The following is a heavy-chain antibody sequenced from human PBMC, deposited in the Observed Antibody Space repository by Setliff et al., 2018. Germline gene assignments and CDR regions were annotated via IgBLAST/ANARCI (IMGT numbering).Heavy chain of an antibody. J-gene: IGHJ4*02. CDR2: ISTSSTII. D-gene: IGHD6-6*01. CDR1: GDSMSNFF. V-gene: IGHV3-11*04. Sequence: LSLTCSVTGDSMSNFFWSWIRQPPGKGLEWISYISTSSTIIYYADSVKGRFTISRDNSKNTLYLQMNSLRAEDTAVYYCLLVKGQLVPYWGQGTLVTVSS. CDR3: LLVKGQLVPY.